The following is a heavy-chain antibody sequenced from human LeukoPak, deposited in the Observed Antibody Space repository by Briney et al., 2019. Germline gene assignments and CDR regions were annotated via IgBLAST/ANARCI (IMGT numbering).Heavy chain of an antibody. J-gene: IGHJ4*02. V-gene: IGHV3-33*01. CDR1: GFTFSSYG. CDR3: ARDQASYYDYVWGSSTPKYFDY. D-gene: IGHD3-16*01. Sequence: PGRSLRLSCAASGFTFSSYGMHWVRQAPGKGLEWVAVIWYDGSNKYYADSVKGRFTISRDNSKNTLYLQMNSLRAEDTAVYYCARDQASYYDYVWGSSTPKYFDYWGQGTLVTVSS. CDR2: IWYDGSNK.